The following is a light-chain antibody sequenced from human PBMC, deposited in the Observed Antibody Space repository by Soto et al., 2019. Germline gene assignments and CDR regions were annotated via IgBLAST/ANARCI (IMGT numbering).Light chain of an antibody. CDR1: QSISSW. CDR2: KTS. V-gene: IGKV1-5*03. Sequence: DIQLTQSPSTLSASVGDRVTITCRASQSISSWLAWYQQKPGKAPKSLIYKTSNLESGVPSSPSGSGSGPRFNPQLSRRQPDDSAIYRCQYYNNYCWTFGQGTKVEIK. J-gene: IGKJ1*01. CDR3: QYYNNYCWT.